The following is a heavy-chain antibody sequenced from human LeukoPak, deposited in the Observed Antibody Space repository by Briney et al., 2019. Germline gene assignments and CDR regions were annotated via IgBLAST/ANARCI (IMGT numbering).Heavy chain of an antibody. CDR3: VKDGIAVAEPDF. J-gene: IGHJ4*02. V-gene: IGHV3-30*02. CDR1: GFKFSDYG. CDR2: IQNDGSNK. Sequence: PGGSLRLSCAASGFKFSDYGFHWIRQAPGKGLDWVTFIQNDGSNKYYADSVRGRFTISRDNSRNTHLLQRKSLTAEDAARYYCVKDGIAVAEPDFWGQGVLVIVSS. D-gene: IGHD6-19*01.